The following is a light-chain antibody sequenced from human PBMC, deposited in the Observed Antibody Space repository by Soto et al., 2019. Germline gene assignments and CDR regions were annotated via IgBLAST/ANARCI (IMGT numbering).Light chain of an antibody. CDR3: QKYNSVPLS. Sequence: DIQRTQSPSSLSASVGDRVTITCRASQSISNYLAWYQQKPGKVPKLLIYAASTLQSGVPSRFSGSGSGTDFTLTISSLQPEYGATYHCQKYNSVPLSFGGGTKVEIK. CDR2: AAS. V-gene: IGKV1-27*01. CDR1: QSISNY. J-gene: IGKJ4*01.